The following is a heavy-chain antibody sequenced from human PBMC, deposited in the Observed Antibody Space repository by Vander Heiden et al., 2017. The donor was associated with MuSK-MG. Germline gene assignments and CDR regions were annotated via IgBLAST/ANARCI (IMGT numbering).Heavy chain of an antibody. Sequence: GKKPGASVKVSCKASGYTFTMYGITWVRQAPGQGLEWMGWTSADNGNTNYAQKLQGRVTMTTDTSTSTAYMELRRLRSDDTAVYYCARALVITSGGVILKRNYCDYWGQGTLVTVS. J-gene: IGHJ4*02. CDR3: ARALVITSGGVILKRNYCDY. D-gene: IGHD3-16*02. CDR1: GYTFTMYG. V-gene: IGHV1-18*01. CDR2: TSADNGNT.